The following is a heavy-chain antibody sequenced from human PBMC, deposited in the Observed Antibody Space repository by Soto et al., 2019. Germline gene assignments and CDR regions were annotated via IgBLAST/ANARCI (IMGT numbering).Heavy chain of an antibody. CDR1: GGSISSSSYY. D-gene: IGHD1-1*01. CDR3: AEHQYGYNDY. Sequence: KPSETLPVTCTVSGGSISSSSYYWGWIRQPPGKGLEWIGSLYYSGSTCYNPSLKSRVTISVDTSKNQFSLKLSSVTAADTAVYYCAEHQYGYNDYWGEGLLVTV. V-gene: IGHV4-39*01. J-gene: IGHJ4*02. CDR2: LYYSGST.